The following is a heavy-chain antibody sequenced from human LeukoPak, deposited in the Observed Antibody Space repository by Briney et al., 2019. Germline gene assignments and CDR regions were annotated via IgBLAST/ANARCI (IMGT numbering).Heavy chain of an antibody. CDR2: IIPIFGTT. D-gene: IGHD4-17*01. V-gene: IGHV1-69*13. J-gene: IGHJ4*02. CDR3: ARDASSYGGKSWGEGY. Sequence: ASVKVSCKASGGTFSSYAITWVRQPPGQGLEWVGGIIPIFGTTKYAQKFQGRATIIADASATTAYMELVSLTSGDTAVYYCARDASSYGGKSWGEGYWGQGTRVTVSS. CDR1: GGTFSSYA.